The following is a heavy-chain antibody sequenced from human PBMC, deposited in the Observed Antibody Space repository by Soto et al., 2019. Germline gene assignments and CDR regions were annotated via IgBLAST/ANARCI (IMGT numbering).Heavy chain of an antibody. J-gene: IGHJ6*02. CDR1: GGTFSSYS. D-gene: IGHD3-9*01. V-gene: IGHV1-69*13. CDR3: ARAVVLTFTRFYDMDV. CDR2: LIPMFGTT. Sequence: SVKVSCKASGGTFSSYSINWVRQAPGQGLEWMGRLIPMFGTTDYAQRFQGRVTFTADESTSTASMEVTNLTSEDTAVYYCARAVVLTFTRFYDMDVWGQGATVTVSS.